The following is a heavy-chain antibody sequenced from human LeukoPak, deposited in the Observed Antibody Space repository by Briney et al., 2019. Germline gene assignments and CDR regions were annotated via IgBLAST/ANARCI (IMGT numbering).Heavy chain of an antibody. CDR2: ISSSGSTI. J-gene: IGHJ6*03. CDR1: GFTFSSYE. CDR3: ARGYCSSTSCYSKNYYYYYYMDV. V-gene: IGHV3-48*03. D-gene: IGHD2-2*01. Sequence: HPGGSLRLSCAASGFTFSSYEMNWVRQAPGKGLEWVSYISSSGSTIYYADSVKGRFTISRGNAKTSLYLQMNSLRAEDTAVYYCARGYCSSTSCYSKNYYYYYYMDVWGKGTTVTVSS.